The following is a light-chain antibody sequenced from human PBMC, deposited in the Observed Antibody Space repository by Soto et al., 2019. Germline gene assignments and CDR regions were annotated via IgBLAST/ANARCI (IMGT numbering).Light chain of an antibody. CDR2: AAS. CDR3: QKYNSAPLT. CDR1: QGIGVY. Sequence: DIPMTQSPSSLSASLGDRVTITCRASQGIGVYLALFQQKPGKVPKLLIYAASTLQSGVPSRFSGSGSGTDFTLTITSLQPEDVATYYCQKYNSAPLTFGGGTKVEIK. V-gene: IGKV1-27*01. J-gene: IGKJ4*01.